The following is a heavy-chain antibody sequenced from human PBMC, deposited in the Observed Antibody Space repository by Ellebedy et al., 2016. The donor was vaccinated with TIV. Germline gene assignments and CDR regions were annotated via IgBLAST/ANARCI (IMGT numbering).Heavy chain of an antibody. CDR1: GFTFSSYA. Sequence: GESLKISCAASGFTFSSYAMSWVRQAPGKGLEWVSAISGSGGSTYYADSVKGRFTISRDNSKNTLYLQMNSLRAEDTAVYYCASLMTIFTIKGYFDYWGQGTLVTVSS. CDR2: ISGSGGST. D-gene: IGHD3-9*01. J-gene: IGHJ4*02. CDR3: ASLMTIFTIKGYFDY. V-gene: IGHV3-23*01.